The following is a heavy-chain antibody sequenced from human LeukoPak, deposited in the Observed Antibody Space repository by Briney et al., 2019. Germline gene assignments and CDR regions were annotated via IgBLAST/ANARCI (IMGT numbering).Heavy chain of an antibody. CDR2: IYYSGST. Sequence: PSETLSLTCTVSGGSISSSSYYWGWIRQPPGKGLEWIGSIYYSGSTYYNPSLKSRVTISVDTSKNQFSLKLSSVTAADMAVYYCARQIAVAGPVGDYWGQGTLVTVSS. D-gene: IGHD6-19*01. CDR3: ARQIAVAGPVGDY. V-gene: IGHV4-39*01. CDR1: GGSISSSSYY. J-gene: IGHJ4*02.